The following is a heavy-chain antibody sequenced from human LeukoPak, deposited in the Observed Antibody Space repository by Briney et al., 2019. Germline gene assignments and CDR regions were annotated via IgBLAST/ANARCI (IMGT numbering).Heavy chain of an antibody. CDR1: GDSVSSKNVA. CDR3: ARDFGTTGWHTFDY. Sequence: SQTLSLTCVVSGDSVSSKNVAWNWIRQSPSRGLEWLGRTYYRSKWYNDYAESMEGRMTISQDTSKNQYSLHLNSVTPDDTAVYYYARDFGTTGWHTFDYWGQGTLVTVSS. J-gene: IGHJ4*02. V-gene: IGHV6-1*01. D-gene: IGHD6-19*01. CDR2: TYYRSKWYN.